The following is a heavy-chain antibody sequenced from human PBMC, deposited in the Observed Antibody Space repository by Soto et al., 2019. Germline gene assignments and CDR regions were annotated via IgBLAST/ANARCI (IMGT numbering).Heavy chain of an antibody. J-gene: IGHJ4*02. Sequence: ASVKVSCKASGYTFTSYDINWVRQATGQGLEWMGWMNPKSGNTGYAQKFQGRVTMTRNTSISTAYMELSSLRSEDTAVYYCARGRGYYDSSGYSPQGDYWGQGTLVTVSS. V-gene: IGHV1-8*01. CDR2: MNPKSGNT. CDR3: ARGRGYYDSSGYSPQGDY. D-gene: IGHD3-22*01. CDR1: GYTFTSYD.